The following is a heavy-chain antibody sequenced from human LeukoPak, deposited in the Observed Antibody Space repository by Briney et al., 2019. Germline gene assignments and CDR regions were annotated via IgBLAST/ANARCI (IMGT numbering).Heavy chain of an antibody. J-gene: IGHJ6*03. CDR2: IYYSETT. V-gene: IGHV4-39*01. CDR1: GGSINTANYY. Sequence: RPSETLSLTCTVSGGSINTANYYWGWLRQPPGKGLEWIGSIYYSETTYDNPSLKSRVTISIETSKDQFSLRLSSVTASDTAVYYCARQRADYYHYYVDVWGEGTTVAVS. CDR3: ARQRADYYHYYVDV. D-gene: IGHD3-10*01.